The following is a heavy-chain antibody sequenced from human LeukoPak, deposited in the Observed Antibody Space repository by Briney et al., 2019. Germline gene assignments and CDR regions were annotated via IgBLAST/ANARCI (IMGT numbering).Heavy chain of an antibody. J-gene: IGHJ4*02. Sequence: GGSLRLSCAASGFTFSSYGMHWVRQAPGKGPEWVALISFDGGNERYADSVKGRFTISRDNSKNTLYLQMNSLRAEDTAIYYCAKDRSGWYYFDYWGQGTLVTVSS. CDR3: AKDRSGWYYFDY. CDR2: ISFDGGNE. CDR1: GFTFSSYG. V-gene: IGHV3-30*06. D-gene: IGHD6-19*01.